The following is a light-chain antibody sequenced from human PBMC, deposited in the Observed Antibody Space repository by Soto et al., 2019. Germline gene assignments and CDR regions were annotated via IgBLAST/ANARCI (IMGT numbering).Light chain of an antibody. V-gene: IGKV3-15*01. Sequence: EVVMTQSPATLSVSPGERATLSCRASHSVSSDLAWYHQKPGQAPRLLIYGASTRATGIPGRFSGSGSGTEFTLTISSLQSEDFAVYFCQQYNNWPITFGQGTRLEIK. CDR2: GAS. CDR3: QQYNNWPIT. CDR1: HSVSSD. J-gene: IGKJ5*01.